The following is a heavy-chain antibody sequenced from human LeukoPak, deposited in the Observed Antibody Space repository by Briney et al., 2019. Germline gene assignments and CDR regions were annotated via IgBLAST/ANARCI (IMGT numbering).Heavy chain of an antibody. CDR2: IYHDGSHK. D-gene: IGHD3-10*01. J-gene: IGHJ3*01. CDR3: ARKIFGSGSYTDG. Sequence: GTSLRLSCAASGFAFNTYAMHWVRQAPGKGLEWVALIYHDGSHKFYIDSVRGRFTISRDNSKTTVFLKMIGLRAEDTPVYNCARKIFGSGSYTDGCGQGTLVTVSS. CDR1: GFAFNTYA. V-gene: IGHV3-33*01.